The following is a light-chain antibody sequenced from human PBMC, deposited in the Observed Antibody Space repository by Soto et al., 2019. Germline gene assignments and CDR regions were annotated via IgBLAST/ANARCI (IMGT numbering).Light chain of an antibody. V-gene: IGLV1-47*02. J-gene: IGLJ3*02. CDR1: SSNIGTNY. CDR2: SNN. CDR3: ATWDDSLRGRV. Sequence: QSVLTQPPSASGTPGQRVTISCSGISSNIGTNYVYWYQQVPGTAPKLLIYSNNQRPSGVPDRFSGSKSGTSASLAIRGLRSEDEADYYCATWDDSLRGRVFGGGTKLTVL.